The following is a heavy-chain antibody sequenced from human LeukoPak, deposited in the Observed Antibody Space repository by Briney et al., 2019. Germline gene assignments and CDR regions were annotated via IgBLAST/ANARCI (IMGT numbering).Heavy chain of an antibody. V-gene: IGHV3-23*01. CDR2: ISDDTKNT. D-gene: IGHD1-26*01. CDR3: AKMRPLVGSTAFDY. Sequence: PGGSLRLSCAASAFTFSSYAMSWVRQAPGKGLEWVSVISDDTKNTYYADSVRGRFAISRDNSRNTLYLQMNSLRVEDTAVYYCAKMRPLVGSTAFDYWGQGTLVTVSS. CDR1: AFTFSSYA. J-gene: IGHJ4*02.